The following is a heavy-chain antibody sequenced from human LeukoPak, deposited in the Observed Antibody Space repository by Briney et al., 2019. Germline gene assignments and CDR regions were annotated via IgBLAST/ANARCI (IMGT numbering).Heavy chain of an antibody. J-gene: IGHJ4*02. CDR2: ISGSGGNT. V-gene: IGHV3-23*01. D-gene: IGHD2-2*01. Sequence: SGGSLRLSCATSGFTFSSYAMSWVRQAPGKGLEWVSSISGSGGNTYYADSVKGRFSVSRDNTKNTFHLQMNSLRAEDTAIYYCAKLQTAVVPAATLGFDSWGQGTLVTVSS. CDR3: AKLQTAVVPAATLGFDS. CDR1: GFTFSSYA.